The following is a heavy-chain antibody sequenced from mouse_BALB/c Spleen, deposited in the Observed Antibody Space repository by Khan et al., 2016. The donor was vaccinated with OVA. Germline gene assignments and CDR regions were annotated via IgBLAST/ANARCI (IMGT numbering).Heavy chain of an antibody. Sequence: QVRLQQSGPELVKPGASVKMSCKASGYTFRTYYIHWVKQRPGQGLEWIGWIYPGDGRTTYNEKFKGKTTLTADKSTSIVYMLLSSLTSDDSAIYFCAISYYGSFWYFDGWGAGTTVTVSS. CDR2: IYPGDGRT. CDR1: GYTFRTYY. CDR3: AISYYGSFWYFDG. V-gene: IGHV1S56*01. J-gene: IGHJ1*01. D-gene: IGHD1-1*01.